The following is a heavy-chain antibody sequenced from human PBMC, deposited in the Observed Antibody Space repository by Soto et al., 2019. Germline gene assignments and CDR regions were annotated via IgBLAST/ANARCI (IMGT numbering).Heavy chain of an antibody. V-gene: IGHV3-13*01. CDR1: GFTFSSYA. CDR3: ARGYLGSFDY. J-gene: IGHJ4*02. Sequence: EVQLVEPGGGLVQPGGSLRLSCAASGFTFSSYAVHWVRQPTGKGLEWVSVIGSAGDTYYPGSVKGRFTISRENAKNSLYLQMNSLRAEDTAVYYCARGYLGSFDYWGQGTLVTVSS. CDR2: IGSAGDT. D-gene: IGHD7-27*01.